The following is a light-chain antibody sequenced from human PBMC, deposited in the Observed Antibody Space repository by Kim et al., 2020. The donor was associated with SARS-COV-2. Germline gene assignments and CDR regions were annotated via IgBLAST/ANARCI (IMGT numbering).Light chain of an antibody. CDR2: ETS. CDR3: QQRYNWPLT. J-gene: IGKJ4*01. CDR1: QCVRNS. Sequence: FAPGERATLPCRASQCVRNSLPWFQQNPGQAPRLLLFETSNRATGIPARFSGSGSGTAFTLTISSLEPEDFAVYYCQQRYNWPLTFGGGTKVDIK. V-gene: IGKV3-11*01.